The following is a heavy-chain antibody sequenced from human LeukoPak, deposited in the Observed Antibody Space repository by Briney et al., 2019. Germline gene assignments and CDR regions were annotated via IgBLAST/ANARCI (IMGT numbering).Heavy chain of an antibody. CDR1: GGSISGYY. CDR2: MNQDGSAK. V-gene: IGHV3-7*01. D-gene: IGHD3-16*01. J-gene: IGHJ6*02. Sequence: ETLSLTCTVSGGSISGYYWTWIRQPPGKGLEWVANMNQDGSAKGYVDSVKGRFTISRDNARNSLYLQMSSLRPEDTAVYYCATYTHWVAGDVWGQGTTVTVSS. CDR3: ATYTHWVAGDV.